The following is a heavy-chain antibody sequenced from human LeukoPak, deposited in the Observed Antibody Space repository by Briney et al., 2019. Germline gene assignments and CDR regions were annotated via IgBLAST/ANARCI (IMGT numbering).Heavy chain of an antibody. CDR2: IKQDGSEK. D-gene: IGHD1-26*01. V-gene: IGHV3-7*01. CDR3: ARDLSGSHTSFDY. CDR1: GFTFSSYW. J-gene: IGHJ4*02. Sequence: GGSLRLSCAASGFTFSSYWMSWVRQAPGKGLEWVANIKQDGSEKYYVDSVKGRFTISRDNAKNSLYLQMNSLRAEDTAVYYCARDLSGSHTSFDYWGQGTLVTVSS.